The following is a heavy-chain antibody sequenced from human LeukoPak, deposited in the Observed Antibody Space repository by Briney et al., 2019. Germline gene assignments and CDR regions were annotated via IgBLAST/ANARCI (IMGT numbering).Heavy chain of an antibody. CDR1: GFTFSSYA. D-gene: IGHD3-22*01. V-gene: IGHV3-23*01. CDR2: ISGSGGST. Sequence: GGSLRLSCAASGFTFSSYAMSWVRQAPGKGLEWVSVISGSGGSTYYADSVKGRFTISRDNSKNTLYLQMNSLRAEDTAVYYCAKGKYYYDSSGPDYWGQGTLVTVSS. CDR3: AKGKYYYDSSGPDY. J-gene: IGHJ4*02.